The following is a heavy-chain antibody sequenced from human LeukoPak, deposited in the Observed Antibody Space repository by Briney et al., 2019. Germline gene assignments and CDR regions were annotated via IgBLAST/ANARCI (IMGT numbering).Heavy chain of an antibody. Sequence: RGSLRLSCAASGFTFDDYAMHWVRQAPGKGVQWVSLISGDGGSTYYADSVKGLFTISRDNSKNSLYLQMNSLSTEATALYYCANDETIAAAGAGTPGYWGQGTLVTVSS. CDR2: ISGDGGST. CDR3: ANDETIAAAGAGTPGY. V-gene: IGHV3-43*02. J-gene: IGHJ4*02. D-gene: IGHD6-13*01. CDR1: GFTFDDYA.